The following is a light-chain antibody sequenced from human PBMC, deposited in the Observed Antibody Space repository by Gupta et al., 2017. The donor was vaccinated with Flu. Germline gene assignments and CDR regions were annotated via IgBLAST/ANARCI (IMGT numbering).Light chain of an antibody. CDR2: DAS. V-gene: IGKV3-11*01. Sequence: EVVLTQSPATLSLSPGERATLSCRASQSVSYYLAWYQQKPGQAPRLLIYDASNRATGIPARFSGSGCGKDFTLTISSREQEDFAVYYCQQRTNWPPYTFGQGTKMEI. CDR3: QQRTNWPPYT. J-gene: IGKJ2*01. CDR1: QSVSYY.